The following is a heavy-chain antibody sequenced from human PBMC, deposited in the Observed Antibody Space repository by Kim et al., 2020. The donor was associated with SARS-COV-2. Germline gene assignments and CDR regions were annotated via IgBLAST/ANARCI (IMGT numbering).Heavy chain of an antibody. CDR3: ASYPTSDYYDSSGYFDY. D-gene: IGHD3-22*01. Sequence: LESRVTISVDTSKNQFSLKLSSVTAADTAVYYCASYPTSDYYDSSGYFDYWGQGTLVTVSS. V-gene: IGHV4-30-2*04. J-gene: IGHJ4*02.